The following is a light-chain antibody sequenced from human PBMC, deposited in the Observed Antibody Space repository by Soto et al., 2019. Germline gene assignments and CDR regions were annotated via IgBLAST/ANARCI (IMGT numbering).Light chain of an antibody. CDR3: QQYGTFPLS. J-gene: IGKJ4*01. Sequence: EILLTQSPGTLSLSPGDRATLSCRASQSLGSTFLAWYQQKSGQSPRLLIYGASDRATDIPDRFSGSGSGADFTLTISRLEPEDFAVYFCQQYGTFPLSFGGGTKVEIK. CDR2: GAS. CDR1: QSLGSTF. V-gene: IGKV3-20*01.